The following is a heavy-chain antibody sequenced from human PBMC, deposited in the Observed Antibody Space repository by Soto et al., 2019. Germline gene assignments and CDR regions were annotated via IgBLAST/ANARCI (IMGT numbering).Heavy chain of an antibody. V-gene: IGHV3-73*01. CDR3: TRALAPY. Sequence: LRLSCAASGFTFSGSAMHWFRQASGKGLEWVGRIRSKANSYATAYAASVKGRFTISRDDSKNTAYLQMNSLKTEDTAVYYCTRALAPYWGKGTLVTVSS. J-gene: IGHJ4*02. CDR2: IRSKANSYAT. CDR1: GFTFSGSA.